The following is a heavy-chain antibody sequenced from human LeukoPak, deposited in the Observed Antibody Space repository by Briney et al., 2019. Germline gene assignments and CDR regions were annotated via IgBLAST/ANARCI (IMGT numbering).Heavy chain of an antibody. CDR3: ARHGRSGRGYSYGVFDY. CDR2: IYPDDSDT. CDR1: GYRFNAYW. V-gene: IGHV5-51*01. Sequence: GESLKISCKGSGYRFNAYWIAWVRQMPGKGLEWMGIIYPDDSDTRYSPSFQGQVTISADKSVRTAYLQWSSLKASDTAMYYCARHGRSGRGYSYGVFDYWGQGNLVTVSS. J-gene: IGHJ4*02. D-gene: IGHD5-18*01.